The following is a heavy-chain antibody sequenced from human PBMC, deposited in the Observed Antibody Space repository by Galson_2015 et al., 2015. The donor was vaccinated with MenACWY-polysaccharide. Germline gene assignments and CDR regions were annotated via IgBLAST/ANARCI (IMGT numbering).Heavy chain of an antibody. Sequence: LRLSCAASGFTFDDYAMHWVRQAPGKGLEWVSGISWNSGSIGYADSVKGRFTISRDNAKNSLYLQMNSLRAEDTALYYCAKDGVPAVTYWYFDLWGRGTLVTVSS. D-gene: IGHD2-2*01. CDR2: ISWNSGSI. V-gene: IGHV3-9*01. J-gene: IGHJ2*01. CDR1: GFTFDDYA. CDR3: AKDGVPAVTYWYFDL.